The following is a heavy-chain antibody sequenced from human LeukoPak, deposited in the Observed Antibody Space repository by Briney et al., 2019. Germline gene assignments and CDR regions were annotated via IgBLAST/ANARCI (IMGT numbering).Heavy chain of an antibody. J-gene: IGHJ4*02. V-gene: IGHV3-33*06. CDR2: IWYDGSNK. CDR1: GFTFSSYG. D-gene: IGHD6-19*01. CDR3: AKLSERSYSSEHY. Sequence: GGSLRLSCAASGFTFSSYGMHWVRQAPGKGLEWVAVIWYDGSNKYYADSVKGRFTISRDNSKNTLYLQMNSLRAEDTAVYYCAKLSERSYSSEHYWGQGTLVTVSS.